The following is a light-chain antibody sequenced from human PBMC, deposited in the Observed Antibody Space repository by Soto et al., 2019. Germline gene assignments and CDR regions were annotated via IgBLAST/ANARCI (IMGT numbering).Light chain of an antibody. CDR1: SSDIGTYDF. Sequence: QSVLTQPASVSGSLGQSITISCSGTSSDIGTYDFVSWYQHLPGKAPKLIIYEVTDRPSGVSNRFSGSKSGNTASLTISGLQAEDEAEYYCSSYTNINTRACVFGTGTKLTVL. V-gene: IGLV2-14*01. J-gene: IGLJ1*01. CDR2: EVT. CDR3: SSYTNINTRACV.